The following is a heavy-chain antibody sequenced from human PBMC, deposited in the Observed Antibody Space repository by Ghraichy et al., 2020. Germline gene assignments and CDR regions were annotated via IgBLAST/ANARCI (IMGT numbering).Heavy chain of an antibody. Sequence: ASVKVSCKTSGYTFNSYGISWVRQAPGQGLEWMGWISAYNGNTYYAEKFQGRVTMTTDTSASTAYMEVRSLRSDDTAVYYCARVAYSGTHYIYYYYGMDVWGQGTTVTVSS. D-gene: IGHD1-26*01. CDR2: ISAYNGNT. CDR3: ARVAYSGTHYIYYYYGMDV. J-gene: IGHJ6*02. V-gene: IGHV1-18*01. CDR1: GYTFNSYG.